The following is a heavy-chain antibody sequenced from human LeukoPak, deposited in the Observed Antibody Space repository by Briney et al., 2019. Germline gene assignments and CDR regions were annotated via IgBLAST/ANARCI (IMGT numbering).Heavy chain of an antibody. J-gene: IGHJ4*02. CDR3: SGSLHY. Sequence: GGSLRLSCAASGFSFSSYWMNWVRQAPGKGLEWVANIKQDGSDKYYVDSVKGRFTISRDNAKNSVFLQMSSLRAEDTAVYYCSGSLHYWGQGTLVTVSS. V-gene: IGHV3-7*05. CDR1: GFSFSSYW. CDR2: IKQDGSDK. D-gene: IGHD6-25*01.